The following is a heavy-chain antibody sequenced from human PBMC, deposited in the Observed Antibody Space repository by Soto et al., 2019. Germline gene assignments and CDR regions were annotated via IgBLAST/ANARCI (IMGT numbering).Heavy chain of an antibody. Sequence: QVRLQESGPGLVKPSQTLSLTCTVSGGSVNSNGYYWSWIRQHPGKGLEFIGHIYYAGSTYYNPSPESRTTISRDTSKNHFALELTSVTAADTAVYYCARIYDFWSGHGAFDIWGQGSMVTVSS. D-gene: IGHD3-3*01. CDR1: GGSVNSNGYY. V-gene: IGHV4-31*03. CDR2: IYYAGST. J-gene: IGHJ3*02. CDR3: ARIYDFWSGHGAFDI.